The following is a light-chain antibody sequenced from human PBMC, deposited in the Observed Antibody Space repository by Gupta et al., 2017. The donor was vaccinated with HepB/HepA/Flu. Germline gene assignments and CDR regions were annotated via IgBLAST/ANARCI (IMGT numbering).Light chain of an antibody. Sequence: QSVLTQPPSASETHGQRVPISCSGSSSNIGNNYVSWYQQFPGTAHKFLIDRNNQRPSGGPDRFSVSKSGTSASLAISGLRSEDEAYYYCAAWDDSLSAVVFGGGTKLTVL. V-gene: IGLV1-47*01. J-gene: IGLJ2*01. CDR2: RNN. CDR3: AAWDDSLSAVV. CDR1: SSNIGNNY.